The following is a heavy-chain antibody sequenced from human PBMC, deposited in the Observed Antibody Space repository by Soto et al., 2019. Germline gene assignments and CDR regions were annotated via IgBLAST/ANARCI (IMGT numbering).Heavy chain of an antibody. CDR3: AREVSAFDY. V-gene: IGHV1-46*01. CDR1: GYPFTNHF. CDR2: INPSDGGT. J-gene: IGHJ4*02. D-gene: IGHD4-4*01. Sequence: GGSVKVSFKASGYPFTNHFFHLVRQAPGQGLEWMGIINPSDGGTTYAQKFQGGVTMTRDTSTSTVYMELSSLRSVDTAVYYCAREVSAFDYWGQGTMVTVSS.